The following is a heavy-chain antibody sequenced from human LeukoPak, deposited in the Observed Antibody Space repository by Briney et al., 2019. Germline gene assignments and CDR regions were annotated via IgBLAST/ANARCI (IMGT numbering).Heavy chain of an antibody. CDR2: TSAHNDDT. V-gene: IGHV1-18*01. J-gene: IGHJ4*02. D-gene: IGHD1-1*01. CDR1: GYTFTSYG. Sequence: ASVKVSCKASGYTFTSYGISWVRQAPGKGLEGMGWTSAHNDDTNYAETLQGRLTMTTDISTSTAYMELTSLRSDDTAVYYCARDWDSRNDYFDPWGQGTLVIVSS. CDR3: ARDWDSRNDYFDP.